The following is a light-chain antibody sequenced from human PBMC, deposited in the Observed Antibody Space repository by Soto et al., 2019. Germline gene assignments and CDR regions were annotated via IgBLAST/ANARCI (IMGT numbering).Light chain of an antibody. CDR2: DND. J-gene: IGLJ7*01. CDR3: GTWDDSLSAAV. Sequence: QSVLTQPPSVSAAPGQKGTISCSGSSSNIGNRYVSWYQQLPGTAPKLLIYDNDKRPSGIPGRFSGSKSGTSATLDITGLQTGDEADYYCGTWDDSLSAAVFGGGTQLTVL. V-gene: IGLV1-51*01. CDR1: SSNIGNRY.